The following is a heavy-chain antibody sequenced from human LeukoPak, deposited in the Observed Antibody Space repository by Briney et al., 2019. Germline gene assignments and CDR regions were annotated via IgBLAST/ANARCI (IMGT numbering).Heavy chain of an antibody. D-gene: IGHD3-22*01. V-gene: IGHV1-8*02. CDR3: ARVMRIYYDSSGYSKNDI. J-gene: IGHJ3*02. CDR1: GYTFTSYD. Sequence: ASVKVSCKASGYTFTSYDINWVRQATGQGLEWMGWMNPNSGNTNYAQKFQGRVTMTTDTSTSTAYMELRSLRSGDTAVYYCARVMRIYYDSSGYSKNDIWGQGTMVTVSS. CDR2: MNPNSGNT.